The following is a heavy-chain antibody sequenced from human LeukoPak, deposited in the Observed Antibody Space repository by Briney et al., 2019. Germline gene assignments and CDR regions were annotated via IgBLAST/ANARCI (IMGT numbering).Heavy chain of an antibody. CDR1: GFTFNRYE. D-gene: IGHD2-2*01. Sequence: GGSLRLSCAASGFTFNRYEFIWVRQAPGKGLEWVSYIHTTATTIYYADSVKGRFSISRDNAKSSLYLQMNRLRAEDTAVYYCAKWYPGNMDVWGKGTTVTVSS. J-gene: IGHJ6*04. CDR2: IHTTATTI. CDR3: AKWYPGNMDV. V-gene: IGHV3-48*03.